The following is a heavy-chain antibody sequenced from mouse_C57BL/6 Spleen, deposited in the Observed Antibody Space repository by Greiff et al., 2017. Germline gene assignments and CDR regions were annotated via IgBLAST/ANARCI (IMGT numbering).Heavy chain of an antibody. CDR1: GFSLTSYG. V-gene: IGHV2-6-1*01. CDR2: IWSDGST. Sequence: QVQLKQSGPGLVAPSQSLSITCTVSGFSLTSYGVHWVRQPPGKGLEWLVVIWSDGSTTYNSALKSRLSISKDNSKSQVFLKMNSLQTDDTAMYYCARHYCGSGYWYFDVWGTGTTVTVSS. CDR3: ARHYCGSGYWYFDV. D-gene: IGHD1-1*01. J-gene: IGHJ1*03.